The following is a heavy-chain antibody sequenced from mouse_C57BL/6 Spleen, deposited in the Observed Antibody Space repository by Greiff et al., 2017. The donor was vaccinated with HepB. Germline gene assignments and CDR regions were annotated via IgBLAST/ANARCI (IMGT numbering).Heavy chain of an antibody. Sequence: VQLQQSGPELVKPGASVKISCKASGYSFTGYYMNWVKQSPEKSLEWIGEINPSTGGTTYNQKFKAKATLTVDKASSTAYMQLKSLTSEDSAVYYCARDSSGHEGFADWGQGTLVTVSA. V-gene: IGHV1-42*01. CDR3: ARDSSGHEGFAD. CDR2: INPSTGGT. J-gene: IGHJ3*01. D-gene: IGHD3-2*02. CDR1: GYSFTGYY.